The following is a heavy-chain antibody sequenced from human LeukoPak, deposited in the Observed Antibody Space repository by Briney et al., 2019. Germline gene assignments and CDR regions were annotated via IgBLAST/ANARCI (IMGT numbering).Heavy chain of an antibody. CDR1: GGSISSYY. CDR2: IYYSGST. V-gene: IGHV4-59*01. Sequence: PSETLSLTCTVSGGSISSYYWSWIRQPPGKGLEWIGYIYYSGSTNYNPSLKSRVTISVDTSKNQFSLKLNSVTAADTAVYYCAREYSGYVPYFDYWGQGTLVTVSS. CDR3: AREYSGYVPYFDY. J-gene: IGHJ4*02. D-gene: IGHD5-12*01.